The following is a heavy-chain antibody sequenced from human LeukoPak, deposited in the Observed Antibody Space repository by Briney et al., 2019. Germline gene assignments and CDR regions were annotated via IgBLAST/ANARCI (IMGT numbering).Heavy chain of an antibody. CDR1: GGSISSSSYY. V-gene: IGHV4-39*01. Sequence: PSETLSLTCTVSGGSISSSSYYWGWIRQPPGKGLEWIGSIYYSGSTYYNPSLKSRVTISVDTSKNQFSLKLSSVTAADTAVYYFARLGYYDFWSGYYFDYWGQGTLVTVSS. CDR2: IYYSGST. J-gene: IGHJ4*02. CDR3: ARLGYYDFWSGYYFDY. D-gene: IGHD3-3*01.